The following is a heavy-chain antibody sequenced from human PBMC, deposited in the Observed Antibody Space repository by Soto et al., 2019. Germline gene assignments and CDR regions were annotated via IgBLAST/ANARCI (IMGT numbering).Heavy chain of an antibody. D-gene: IGHD2-8*01. CDR1: GGSISSYY. V-gene: IGHV4-59*01. Sequence: SETLSVTCTVAGGSISSYYWSWIRQPPGKGLEWIGYIYYSGSTNYNPSLKSRLTISVDTSKNQFSLKLSSVTAADTAVYYCGRAKAGAGVEDKYYFDYGGRGTLVTVPS. J-gene: IGHJ4*02. CDR3: GRAKAGAGVEDKYYFDY. CDR2: IYYSGST.